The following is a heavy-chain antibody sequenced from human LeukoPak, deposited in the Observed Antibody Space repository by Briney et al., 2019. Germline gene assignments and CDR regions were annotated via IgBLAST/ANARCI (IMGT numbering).Heavy chain of an antibody. CDR2: INHSGST. V-gene: IGHV4-34*01. CDR1: GGSFSGYY. CDR3: ARDGWYYGSGSYNYYYGMDV. Sequence: SETLSLTCAVYGGSFSGYYWSWIRQPPGKGLEWIGEINHSGSTNYNPSLKSRVTISVETSKNQFSLKLSSVTAADTAVYYCARDGWYYGSGSYNYYYGMDVWGQGTTVTVSS. J-gene: IGHJ6*02. D-gene: IGHD3-10*01.